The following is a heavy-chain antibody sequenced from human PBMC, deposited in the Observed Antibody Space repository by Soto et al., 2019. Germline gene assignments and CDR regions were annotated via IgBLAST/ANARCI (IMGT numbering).Heavy chain of an antibody. J-gene: IGHJ4*02. CDR1: GGIFSSYA. D-gene: IGHD6-6*01. Sequence: QVQLVQSGAEVKKPGSSVKVSCKASGGIFSSYAISWLRQAPGQGLEWMGAVIPILGQAYYAQDLQDRVSITADESTRTTYLELSSLRSDVTAVYFCARVGGIGAPPGTDYWGQGTLVTVSS. CDR2: VIPILGQA. V-gene: IGHV1-69*01. CDR3: ARVGGIGAPPGTDY.